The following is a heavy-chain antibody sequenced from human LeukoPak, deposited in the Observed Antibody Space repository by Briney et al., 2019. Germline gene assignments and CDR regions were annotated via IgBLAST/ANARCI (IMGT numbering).Heavy chain of an antibody. CDR2: IKQDGSEK. V-gene: IGHV3-7*03. D-gene: IGHD3-9*01. CDR3: AKAVLYDILTDDAFDI. J-gene: IGHJ3*02. CDR1: GFTFSSYW. Sequence: GGSLRLSCAASGFTFSSYWMSWVRQAPGKGLEWVANIKQDGSEKYYVDSVKGRFTISRDNAKNSLYLQMNSLRAEDTALYYCAKAVLYDILTDDAFDIWGQGTMVTVSS.